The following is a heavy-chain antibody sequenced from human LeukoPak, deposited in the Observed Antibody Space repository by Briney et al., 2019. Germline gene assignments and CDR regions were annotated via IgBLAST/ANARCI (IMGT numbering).Heavy chain of an antibody. D-gene: IGHD3-10*01. V-gene: IGHV3-66*01. Sequence: GGSLRLSCAASGFTVSSNYMSWVRQAPGKGPEWVSVIYSGGSTYYADSVKGRFTISRDNSKNTLYLQMNSLRAEDTAVYYCARVFIYGSPNDAFDIWGQGTMVTVSS. CDR2: IYSGGST. CDR1: GFTVSSNY. J-gene: IGHJ3*02. CDR3: ARVFIYGSPNDAFDI.